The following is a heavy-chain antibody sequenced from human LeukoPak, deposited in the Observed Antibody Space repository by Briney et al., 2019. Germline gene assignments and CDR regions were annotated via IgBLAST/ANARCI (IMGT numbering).Heavy chain of an antibody. CDR2: MNPNSGNT. CDR3: AKVYCSGGSCYLGYFQH. V-gene: IGHV1-8*02. D-gene: IGHD2-15*01. J-gene: IGHJ1*01. CDR1: GYTFTSYG. Sequence: ASVKVSCKASGYTFTSYGISWVRQATGQGLEWMGWMNPNSGNTGYAQKFQGRVTMTRNTSISTAYMELSSLRSEDTAVYYCAKVYCSGGSCYLGYFQHWGQGTLVTVSS.